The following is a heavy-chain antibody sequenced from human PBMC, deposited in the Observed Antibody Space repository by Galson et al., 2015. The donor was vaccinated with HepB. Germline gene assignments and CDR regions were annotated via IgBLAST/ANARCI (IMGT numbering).Heavy chain of an antibody. CDR2: IYPDSGGT. CDR3: AREYDYVWGSSPSGNYYYAMDV. D-gene: IGHD3-16*01. V-gene: IGHV1-2*06. Sequence: SVKVSCKASGYNFNVYYIHWVRQAPGQGLEWLGRIYPDSGGTDYAQKFQGRVTMTSDTSISTAYMELSRLRSDDTAFYYCAREYDYVWGSSPSGNYYYAMDVWGQGTTVIVSS. J-gene: IGHJ6*02. CDR1: GYNFNVYY.